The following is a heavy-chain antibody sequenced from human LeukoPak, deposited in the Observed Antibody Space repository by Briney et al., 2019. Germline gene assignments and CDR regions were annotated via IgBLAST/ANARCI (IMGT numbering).Heavy chain of an antibody. D-gene: IGHD4-23*01. CDR2: IYPGDSDT. J-gene: IGHJ6*02. CDR3: ARTDYGGNTYYYYGMDV. V-gene: IGHV5-51*03. CDR1: GYSFTSYW. Sequence: PGESLKISCKGSGYSFTSYWIGWVRQMPGKGLEWMGIIYPGDSDTRYSPSFQGQVTISADKSISTAYLQWSSLKASDTAMYYCARTDYGGNTYYYYGMDVWGQGTTVTVSS.